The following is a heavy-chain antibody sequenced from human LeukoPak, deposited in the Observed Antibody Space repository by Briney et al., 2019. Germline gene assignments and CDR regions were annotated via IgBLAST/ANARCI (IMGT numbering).Heavy chain of an antibody. V-gene: IGHV3-74*01. CDR3: ARAFGYSPFDY. CDR1: GFTFSKYK. CDR2: INSDGSST. J-gene: IGHJ4*02. Sequence: GASLRLSCAASGFTFSKYKMPCISQAPRKGLVWVSRINSDGSSTTYADSVKGRFTISGDNAKNTLFLQMESLRPEDTAVYYCARAFGYSPFDYWGQGTLVTVSA. D-gene: IGHD5-18*01.